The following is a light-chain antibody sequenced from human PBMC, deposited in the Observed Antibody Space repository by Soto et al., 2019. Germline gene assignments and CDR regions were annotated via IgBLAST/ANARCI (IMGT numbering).Light chain of an antibody. Sequence: QSVLTQPASVSGSPGQSITISCTGTSSDFSDYNYVSRYQQHPGKAPKLMIYEVTDRPSGVSNRFSGSKSGNTASLTISGLQAEDEADYYCSSYTPTTSLVFGGGTKLTVL. CDR2: EVT. CDR1: SSDFSDYNY. V-gene: IGLV2-14*01. J-gene: IGLJ2*01. CDR3: SSYTPTTSLV.